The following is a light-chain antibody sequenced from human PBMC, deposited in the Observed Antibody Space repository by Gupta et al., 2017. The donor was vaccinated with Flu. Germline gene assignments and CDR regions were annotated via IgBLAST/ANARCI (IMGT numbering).Light chain of an antibody. Sequence: PTSLSASVGDRVTITCRASQSIGRFLNWYQQKPGEAPKVLINGASSLQSGVPSTFSGSGSGTDFILTISSLQPEDFATYYCKQSYSSPYTFGQGTKLEI. CDR1: QSIGRF. V-gene: IGKV1-39*01. CDR2: GAS. J-gene: IGKJ2*01. CDR3: KQSYSSPYT.